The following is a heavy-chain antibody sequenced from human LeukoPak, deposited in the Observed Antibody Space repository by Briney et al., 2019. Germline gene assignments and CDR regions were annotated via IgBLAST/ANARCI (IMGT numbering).Heavy chain of an antibody. CDR1: GGSIIRYY. CDR2: IYTSGST. Sequence: SETLSLTCTVSGGSIIRYYWCCMRQPAGKGLEWIGRIYTSGSTNYDVLLKSRVTMSVETSKNQFSLKLSSVTAADTAVYYCARDQNYYGSGSYYHYYSYMDVWGKGTTVTVSS. D-gene: IGHD3-10*01. V-gene: IGHV4-4*07. J-gene: IGHJ6*03. CDR3: ARDQNYYGSGSYYHYYSYMDV.